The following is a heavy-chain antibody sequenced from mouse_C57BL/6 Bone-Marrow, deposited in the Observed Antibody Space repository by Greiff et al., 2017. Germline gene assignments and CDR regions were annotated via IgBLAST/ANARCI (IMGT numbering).Heavy chain of an antibody. Sequence: VQLQQSGPELVKPGASVKLSCKASGYTFTSYDINWVQQRPGPGLEWIGWIYPRDGSTKYNEKFKGKATLPVDTSSNTSYMELHSLTSEDSAVYCCARLEFDGSSGDWYFDVWGTGTTVTVSS. J-gene: IGHJ1*03. CDR3: ARLEFDGSSGDWYFDV. V-gene: IGHV1-85*01. D-gene: IGHD1-1*01. CDR2: IYPRDGST. CDR1: GYTFTSYD.